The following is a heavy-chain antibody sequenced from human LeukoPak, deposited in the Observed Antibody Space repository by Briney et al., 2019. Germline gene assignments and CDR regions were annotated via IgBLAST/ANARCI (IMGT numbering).Heavy chain of an antibody. D-gene: IGHD3-22*01. CDR3: ARGSTHYDSSGQVPFDY. CDR2: ISSSSSTI. J-gene: IGHJ4*02. CDR1: GFTFSTYS. Sequence: GGSLRLSCAASGFTFSTYSMNWVRQAPGKGLEWVSYISSSSSTIYYADSVKGRFTISRDNAKNSLYLQMNSLRAEDTAVYYCARGSTHYDSSGQVPFDYWSQGTLVTVSS. V-gene: IGHV3-48*01.